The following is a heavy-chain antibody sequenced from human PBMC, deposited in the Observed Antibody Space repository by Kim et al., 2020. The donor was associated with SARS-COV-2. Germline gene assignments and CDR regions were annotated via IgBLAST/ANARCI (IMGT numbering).Heavy chain of an antibody. J-gene: IGHJ6*02. Sequence: SQKFQGRVTITRDTSASTAYMELSSLRSEDTAVYYCAGGWVSTYYYGMDVWGQGTTVTVSS. D-gene: IGHD3-22*01. V-gene: IGHV1-3*01. CDR3: AGGWVSTYYYGMDV.